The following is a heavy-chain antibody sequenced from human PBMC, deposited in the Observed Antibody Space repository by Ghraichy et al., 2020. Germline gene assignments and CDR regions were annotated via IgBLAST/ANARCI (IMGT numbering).Heavy chain of an antibody. D-gene: IGHD4-11*01. CDR2: ISSSSSYI. Sequence: GGSLRLSCAASGFTFSSYSMNWVRQAPGKGLEWVSSISSSSSYIYYADSVKGRFTISRDNAKNSLYLQMNSLRAEDTAVYYCARDATVNPYVGFDYWGQGTLVTVSS. V-gene: IGHV3-21*01. CDR3: ARDATVNPYVGFDY. CDR1: GFTFSSYS. J-gene: IGHJ4*02.